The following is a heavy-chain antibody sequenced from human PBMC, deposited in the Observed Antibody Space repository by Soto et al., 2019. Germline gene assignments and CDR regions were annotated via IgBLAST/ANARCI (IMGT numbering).Heavy chain of an antibody. Sequence: SETLSLTCAVYGGSFSGYYWSWIRQPPGKGLEWIGEINHSGSTNYNPSLKSRVTISVDTSKNQFSLKLSSVTAADTAMYYCARRRVRYRFLECSLNWFDPWGQGTLVTGSS. V-gene: IGHV4-34*01. CDR3: ARRRVRYRFLECSLNWFDP. CDR2: INHSGST. CDR1: GGSFSGYY. J-gene: IGHJ5*02. D-gene: IGHD3-3*01.